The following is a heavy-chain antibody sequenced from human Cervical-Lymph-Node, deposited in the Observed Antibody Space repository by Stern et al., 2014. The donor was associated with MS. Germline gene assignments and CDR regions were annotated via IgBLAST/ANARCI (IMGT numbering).Heavy chain of an antibody. D-gene: IGHD3-10*01. Sequence: QVQLVQSGAEVKKPGSSVKVSCKASGGTFSSYAISWVRQAPGQGLEWMGGINPIFGTANYAQKFQGRVTITADESTSTAYMELSSLRSEDTAVYYCAMKGFTMVHYYYYYGMDVWGQGTTVTVSS. CDR3: AMKGFTMVHYYYYYGMDV. CDR2: INPIFGTA. V-gene: IGHV1-69*12. J-gene: IGHJ6*02. CDR1: GGTFSSYA.